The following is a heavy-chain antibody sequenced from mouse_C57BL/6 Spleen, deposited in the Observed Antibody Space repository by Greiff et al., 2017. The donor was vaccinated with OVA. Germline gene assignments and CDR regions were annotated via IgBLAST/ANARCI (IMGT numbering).Heavy chain of an antibody. CDR2: IDPSDSYT. J-gene: IGHJ4*01. CDR3: ARGGLRRYAMDY. CDR1: GYTFTSYW. V-gene: IGHV1-69*01. Sequence: VQLQQPGAELVMPGASVKLSCKASGYTFTSYWLHWVKQRPGHGLEWIGEIDPSDSYTNYNQKFKGKSTLTVDKSSSTAYMQLSSLTSEDSAVYYCARGGLRRYAMDYWGQGTSVTVSS. D-gene: IGHD2-4*01.